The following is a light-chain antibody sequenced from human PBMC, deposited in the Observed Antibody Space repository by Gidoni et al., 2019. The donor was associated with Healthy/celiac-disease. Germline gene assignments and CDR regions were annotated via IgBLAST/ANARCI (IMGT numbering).Light chain of an antibody. CDR2: GNN. CDR3: TSRDRSGTHLV. J-gene: IGLJ3*02. V-gene: IGLV3-19*01. CDR1: RLRSDY. Sequence: SSEMTQDTAMSVALGQTVRITCHGGRLRSDYASWYQQQPGQAPVLVIYGNNHRPSGIPARFSGSSSVNTASLSITGAQAEDEADYYCTSRDRSGTHLVFGGGPKLTVL.